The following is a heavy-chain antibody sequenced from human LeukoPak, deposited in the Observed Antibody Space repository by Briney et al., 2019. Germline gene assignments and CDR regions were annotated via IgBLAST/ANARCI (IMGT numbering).Heavy chain of an antibody. J-gene: IGHJ4*02. Sequence: GGSLRLSCAASGFTFSDYYMSWIRQAPGKGLEWVSYISSSGSTIYYADSVKGRFTISRDNAKNSLYLQMNSLRAEDTAVYYCARDHMRYCSGGSCSDYWGQGTLVTVSS. CDR1: GFTFSDYY. CDR3: ARDHMRYCSGGSCSDY. CDR2: ISSSGSTI. D-gene: IGHD2-15*01. V-gene: IGHV3-11*04.